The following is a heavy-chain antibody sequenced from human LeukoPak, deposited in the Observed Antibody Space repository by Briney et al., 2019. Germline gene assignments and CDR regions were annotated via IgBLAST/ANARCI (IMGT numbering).Heavy chain of an antibody. D-gene: IGHD6-13*01. CDR3: ARGGYSSSWYRF. V-gene: IGHV3-21*01. Sequence: GGSLRLSCAASGFTFSSYGMHWVRQAPGKGLEWVSSISSSSSYIYYADSVKGRFTISRDNAENSLYLQMNSLRAEDTAVYYCARGGYSSSWYRFWGQGTLVTVSS. J-gene: IGHJ4*02. CDR2: ISSSSSYI. CDR1: GFTFSSYG.